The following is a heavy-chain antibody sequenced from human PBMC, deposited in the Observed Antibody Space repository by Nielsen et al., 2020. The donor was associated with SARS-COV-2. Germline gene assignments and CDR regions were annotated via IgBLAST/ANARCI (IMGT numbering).Heavy chain of an antibody. V-gene: IGHV3-33*08. Sequence: LSLTCTVSGGSISSGGYYWSWVRQAPGKGLEWVAVIWYDGSNKYYADSVKGRFTISRDNSKNTLYLQMNSLRAEDTAVYYCASSPSYYYGMDVWGQGTTVTVSS. J-gene: IGHJ6*02. CDR3: ASSPSYYYGMDV. CDR1: GGSISSGGYY. CDR2: IWYDGSNK.